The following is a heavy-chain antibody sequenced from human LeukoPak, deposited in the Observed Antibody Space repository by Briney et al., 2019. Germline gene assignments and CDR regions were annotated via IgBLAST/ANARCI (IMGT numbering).Heavy chain of an antibody. V-gene: IGHV3-23*01. J-gene: IGHJ3*02. Sequence: GGSLRLSCAASGFTFSSYAMSWVRQAPGEGLEWVSAICGSGGSTYYADSVKGRFTISRDNSKNTLYLQMNSLRAEDTAMYYCAKCSANYYNDAFDIWGRGTMVTVSS. CDR1: GFTFSSYA. CDR2: ICGSGGST. CDR3: AKCSANYYNDAFDI. D-gene: IGHD3-10*02.